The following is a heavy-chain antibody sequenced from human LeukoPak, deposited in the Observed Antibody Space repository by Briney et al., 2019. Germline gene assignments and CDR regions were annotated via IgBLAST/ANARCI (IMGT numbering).Heavy chain of an antibody. V-gene: IGHV3-30-3*01. Sequence: PGGSLRLSCAASGFTFSSYAMPWVRQAPGKGLEWVAVISYDGSNKYYADSVKGRFTISRDNSKNTLYLQMNSLRAEDTAVYYCARARVVVAARGRGSYFDYWGQGTLVTVSS. CDR1: GFTFSSYA. CDR3: ARARVVVAARGRGSYFDY. J-gene: IGHJ4*02. CDR2: ISYDGSNK. D-gene: IGHD2-15*01.